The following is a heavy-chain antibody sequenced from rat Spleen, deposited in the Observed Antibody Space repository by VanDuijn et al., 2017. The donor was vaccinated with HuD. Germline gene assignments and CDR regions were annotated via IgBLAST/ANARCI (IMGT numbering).Heavy chain of an antibody. Sequence: EVQLVETGGGLVQPGRSLKLSCVASGFTFRTYWMYWIRQTPGKGLEWVSSINTDGDSTNYPDSLEGRFTISRDNAENTLYLQMSNLRSVDTATYYCARHYYYDVYWFAYWGQGTLVTVSS. J-gene: IGHJ3*01. CDR1: GFTFRTYW. D-gene: IGHD1-12*01. CDR3: ARHYYYDVYWFAY. V-gene: IGHV5-58*01. CDR2: INTDGDST.